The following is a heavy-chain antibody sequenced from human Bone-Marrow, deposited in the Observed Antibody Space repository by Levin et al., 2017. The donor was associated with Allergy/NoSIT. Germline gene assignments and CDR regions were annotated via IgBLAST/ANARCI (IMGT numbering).Heavy chain of an antibody. CDR2: MNPNSGNT. V-gene: IGHV1-8*01. Sequence: ASVKVSCKASGYTFTSYDINWVRQATGQGLEWMGWMNPNSGNTGYAQKFQGRVTMTRNTSISTAYMELSSLRSEDTAVYYCAKVYDSSGYYYDFDYWGQGTLVTVSS. J-gene: IGHJ4*02. D-gene: IGHD3-22*01. CDR3: AKVYDSSGYYYDFDY. CDR1: GYTFTSYD.